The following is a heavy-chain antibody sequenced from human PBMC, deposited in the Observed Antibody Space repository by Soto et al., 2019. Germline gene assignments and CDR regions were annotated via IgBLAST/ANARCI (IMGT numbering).Heavy chain of an antibody. Sequence: GSLRVACAASGXTFRNACMSWVRQAPGKGLELVGRIKSKTDGGTTDYAAPVKGRFTISRDYSKNTLYLQINSPKTEDTAVYYCTTVDTGMVPYWGQGPLVTVSS. CDR2: IKSKTDGGTT. J-gene: IGHJ4*02. CDR3: TTVDTGMVPY. D-gene: IGHD5-18*01. V-gene: IGHV3-15*01. CDR1: GXTFRNAC.